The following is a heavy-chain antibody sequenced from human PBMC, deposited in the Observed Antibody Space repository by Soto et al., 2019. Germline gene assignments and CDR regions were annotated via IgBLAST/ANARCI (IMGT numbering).Heavy chain of an antibody. CDR1: GGSLSSSSYY. CDR2: IFYNGNT. J-gene: IGHJ5*02. V-gene: IGHV4-39*01. D-gene: IGHD3-10*01. CDR3: AFHHYKGAAAPGKFDP. Sequence: QLQLQESGPGLVKPSETLSLTCTVSGGSLSSSSYYWGWIRQPPGKGLEWIGNIFYNGNTYYKPSHKSRVTLSVYTSKNQFSRMLSSETAAYTAFYYCAFHHYKGAAAPGKFDPWGQGNLVTFSS.